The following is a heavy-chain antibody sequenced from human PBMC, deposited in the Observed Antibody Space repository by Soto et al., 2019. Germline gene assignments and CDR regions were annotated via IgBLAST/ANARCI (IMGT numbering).Heavy chain of an antibody. CDR3: ARTFDYYGMDV. CDR2: IYHAGSV. CDR1: GYSIASGYY. J-gene: IGHJ6*01. Sequence: SETLSLTCAVSGYSIASGYYWAWIRQSPGKGLEWIGSIYHAGSVYYNPSLNSRVAVSLDTSKNHFSLKLTSVTAADAAVYYCARTFDYYGMDVWGQGTTVT. V-gene: IGHV4-38-2*01.